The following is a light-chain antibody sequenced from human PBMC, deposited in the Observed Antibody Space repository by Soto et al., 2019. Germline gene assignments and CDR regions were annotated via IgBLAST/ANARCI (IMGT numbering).Light chain of an antibody. CDR1: GSDVGGYDY. V-gene: IGLV2-14*01. CDR3: NSYASSSTPYV. CDR2: DVS. Sequence: QSALTQPASVSGSPGQSITISCTGTGSDVGGYDYVSWYQQHPGKAPKLMIYDVSRRPSGVSYRFSGSKSGNTASLTISGLQAEDEADYYCNSYASSSTPYVFGTGTKLTVL. J-gene: IGLJ1*01.